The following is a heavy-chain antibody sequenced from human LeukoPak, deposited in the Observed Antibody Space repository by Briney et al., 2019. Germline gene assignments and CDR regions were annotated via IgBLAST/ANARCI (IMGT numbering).Heavy chain of an antibody. CDR2: IYPGDSDT. V-gene: IGHV5-51*01. CDR1: GCSFTSYW. D-gene: IGHD6-19*01. Sequence: GESLKISCKGSGCSFTSYWIGWVRQMPGKGLXGMGIIYPGDSDTRYSPSFQGQVTISADKSISTAYLQWSSLKASDTAMYYCARLPYSSGGDYWGQGTLVTVSS. CDR3: ARLPYSSGGDY. J-gene: IGHJ4*02.